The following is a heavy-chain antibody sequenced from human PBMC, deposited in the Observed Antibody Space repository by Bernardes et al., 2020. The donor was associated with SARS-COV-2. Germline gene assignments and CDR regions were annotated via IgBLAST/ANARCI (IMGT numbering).Heavy chain of an antibody. CDR2: IWYDGSNK. V-gene: IGHV3-33*01. D-gene: IGHD6-19*01. CDR3: ARGGYSSGWALTPPPNNAFDY. CDR1: GFTFSSYG. J-gene: IGHJ4*02. Sequence: GGSLRLSCAASGFTFSSYGMHWVRQAPGKGLEWVAVIWYDGSNKYYADSVKGRFTISRDNSKNTLYLQMNSLRAEDTAVYYCARGGYSSGWALTPPPNNAFDYWGQGTLVTVSS.